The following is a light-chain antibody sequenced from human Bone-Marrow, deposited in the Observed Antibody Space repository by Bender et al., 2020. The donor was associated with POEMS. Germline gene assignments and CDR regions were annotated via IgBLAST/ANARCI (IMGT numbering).Light chain of an antibody. CDR2: KDT. CDR3: QSEDSSGSYVI. J-gene: IGLJ2*01. CDR1: ELANQY. V-gene: IGLV3-25*03. Sequence: SYELTQPPSVSVSPGQTARITCSGDELANQYGYWYQQKAGQAPVVVIYKDTERPSGIPERFSGSISGTMATLTISGVQAEDEADYYCQSEDSSGSYVIFGGGTKLTVL.